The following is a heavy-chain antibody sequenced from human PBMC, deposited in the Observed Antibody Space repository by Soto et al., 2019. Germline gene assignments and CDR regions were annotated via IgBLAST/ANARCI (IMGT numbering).Heavy chain of an antibody. D-gene: IGHD6-13*01. V-gene: IGHV3-23*01. CDR1: GFTFSSYA. CDR2: ISGSGGST. Sequence: EVQLLESGGGLVQPGGSLRLSCAASGFTFSSYAMSWVRQAPGKGLEWVSAISGSGGSTYYADSVKGRFTISRDNSKNPLYRKKNSRRAENRDVYYGGYSSTPLDSGGQGPLVPLPP. CDR3: GYSSTPLDS. J-gene: IGHJ4*02.